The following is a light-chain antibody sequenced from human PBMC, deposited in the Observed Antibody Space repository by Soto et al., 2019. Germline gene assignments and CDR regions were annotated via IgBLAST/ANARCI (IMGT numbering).Light chain of an antibody. CDR1: QSISSW. V-gene: IGKV1-5*03. Sequence: DIQMTQSPSTLSASVGDRVTITCRASQSISSWLAWDQQKPGKAPKLLIYKASSLETGVSSRFRGSGSGTEFTLIISSLQPDDFASYYCQQYGSSSPWTFGQGTKLEIK. CDR2: KAS. J-gene: IGKJ1*01. CDR3: QQYGSSSPWT.